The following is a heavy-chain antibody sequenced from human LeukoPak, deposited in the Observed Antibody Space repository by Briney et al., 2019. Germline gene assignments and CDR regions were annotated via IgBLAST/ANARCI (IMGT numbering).Heavy chain of an antibody. J-gene: IGHJ4*02. CDR3: ARQPSTVGTFHY. D-gene: IGHD4-23*01. CDR2: IYYSGST. V-gene: IGHV4-39*07. Sequence: PSETLSLTCTVSGGFISSSSYYWGWIRQPPGKGLEWIGSIYYSGSTYYNPSLKSRVTISVDTSKDQFSLKLSSVTAADTAVYYCARQPSTVGTFHYWGQGTLVTVSS. CDR1: GGFISSSSYY.